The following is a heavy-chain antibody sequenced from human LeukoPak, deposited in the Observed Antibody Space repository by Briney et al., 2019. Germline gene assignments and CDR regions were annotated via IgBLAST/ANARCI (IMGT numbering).Heavy chain of an antibody. V-gene: IGHV1-2*02. J-gene: IGHJ1*01. CDR2: INPNSGGT. CDR1: GYTFSGYY. Sequence: GASVKVSCKASGYTFSGYYMHWVRQAPGQGLEWMGWINPNSGGTNYAQKFQGRVTMTRDTSFSTAYMELSRLRSEHTAVYYCARGYPLSTTAAGTYFQHWGRGTLVPVSS. D-gene: IGHD6-13*01. CDR3: ARGYPLSTTAAGTYFQH.